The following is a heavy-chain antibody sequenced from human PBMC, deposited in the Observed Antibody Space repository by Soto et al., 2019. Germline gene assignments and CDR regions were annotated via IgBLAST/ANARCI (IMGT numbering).Heavy chain of an antibody. V-gene: IGHV1-18*01. Sequence: ASVKVSCKASGYTFTSYGISWVRQAPGQGLEWMGWISAYNGNTNYAQKLQGRVTMTTDASTSTAYMELRSLRSDDTAVYYCAWTRYFDWLSQSNNWFDPWGQGTLVTVSS. CDR2: ISAYNGNT. D-gene: IGHD3-9*01. J-gene: IGHJ5*02. CDR1: GYTFTSYG. CDR3: AWTRYFDWLSQSNNWFDP.